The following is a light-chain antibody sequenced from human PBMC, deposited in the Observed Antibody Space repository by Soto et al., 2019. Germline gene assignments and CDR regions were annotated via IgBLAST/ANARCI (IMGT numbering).Light chain of an antibody. CDR3: SSYTSSSTREV. V-gene: IGLV2-14*01. CDR2: DVS. J-gene: IGLJ1*01. Sequence: QSALTQPASVSGSPGQSITISCTGTSSDVGGYNYVSWYQQHPGKAPKLMIYDVSNRPSGVSNRFSGSKSGNTASLTISGLQAEDEADYYCSSYTSSSTREVFGTGTKVTDL. CDR1: SSDVGGYNY.